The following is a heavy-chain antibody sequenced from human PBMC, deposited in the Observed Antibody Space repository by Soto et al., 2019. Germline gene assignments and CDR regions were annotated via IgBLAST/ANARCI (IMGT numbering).Heavy chain of an antibody. CDR2: IYPGDSDT. CDR1: GYSFTSYW. J-gene: IGHJ6*02. V-gene: IGHV5-51*01. CDR3: ATLGKYSSSWRHYYYYYGMDV. Sequence: PGESLKISCKGSGYSFTSYWIGWVRQMPGKGLEWMGIIYPGDSDTRYSPSFQGQVTISADKSISTAYLQWSSLKASDTAMYYCATLGKYSSSWRHYYYYYGMDVWGQGTTVTVSS. D-gene: IGHD6-13*01.